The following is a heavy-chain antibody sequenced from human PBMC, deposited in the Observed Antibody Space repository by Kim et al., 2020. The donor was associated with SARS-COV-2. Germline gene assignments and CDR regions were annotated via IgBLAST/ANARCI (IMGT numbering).Heavy chain of an antibody. V-gene: IGHV5-10-1*01. CDR3: ARVTRFYYYGMDV. J-gene: IGHJ6*02. Sequence: YSPSVQSHVTNSADKSISTAYLQWSSLKASDTAMYYCARVTRFYYYGMDVWGQGTTVTVSS. D-gene: IGHD4-4*01.